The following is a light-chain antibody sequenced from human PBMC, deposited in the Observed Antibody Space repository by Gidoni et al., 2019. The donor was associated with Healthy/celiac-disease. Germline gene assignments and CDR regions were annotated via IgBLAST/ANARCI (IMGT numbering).Light chain of an antibody. J-gene: IGKJ3*01. CDR3: QQYYSTPFT. CDR1: QRVLYSSNNKNY. V-gene: IGKV4-1*01. CDR2: WAS. Sequence: DIVMTRSPDSLAVSLGERATINCKSSQRVLYSSNNKNYLAWYQQKPGQPPKLLIYWASTRESGVPDRFSGSGSGTDFTLTISSLQAEDVAVYYCQQYYSTPFTFGPXTKVDIK.